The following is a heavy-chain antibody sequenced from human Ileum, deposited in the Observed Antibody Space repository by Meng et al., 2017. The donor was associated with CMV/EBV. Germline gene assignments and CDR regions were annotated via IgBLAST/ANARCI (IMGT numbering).Heavy chain of an antibody. J-gene: IGHJ5*02. D-gene: IGHD3-22*01. CDR2: IYYSVRP. CDR3: ARGGDSRGGVWFDP. Sequence: SGDSINRGSYDWTWIRQPPGKGLEWIGYIYYSVRPYYDPSLRSRLLISLDSSKNQFSLKLTSVTAADTAVYYCARGGDSRGGVWFDPWGQGTLVTVSS. V-gene: IGHV4-30-4*08. CDR1: GDSINRGSYD.